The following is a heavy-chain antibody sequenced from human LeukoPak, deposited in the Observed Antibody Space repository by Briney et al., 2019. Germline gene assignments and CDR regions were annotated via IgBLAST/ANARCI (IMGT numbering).Heavy chain of an antibody. V-gene: IGHV3-30*18. CDR1: GFTFSSYG. D-gene: IGHD2-8*01. CDR3: AKDDNGFDY. CDR2: ISYDGSNK. Sequence: PGRSLRLSCAASGFTFSSYGMHWVRQAPGKGLEWVAVISYDGSNKYYADSVKGRFTISRDNSKNTLYLQMNSLRAEDTAVYYCAKDDNGFDYWGQGTLVTVSS. J-gene: IGHJ4*02.